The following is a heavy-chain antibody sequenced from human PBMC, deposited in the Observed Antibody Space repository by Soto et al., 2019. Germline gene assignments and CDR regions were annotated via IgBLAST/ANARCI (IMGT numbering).Heavy chain of an antibody. CDR1: GGSISTYY. V-gene: IGHV4-59*01. CDR3: ARATHGSGSYTFDY. D-gene: IGHD3-10*01. CDR2: IYYSGST. J-gene: IGHJ4*02. Sequence: PSETLSLTCTVSGGSISTYYWSWIRQPPGMGLEWIGYIYYSGSTNYNPSLKSRVTISIDTSKNQISLKLSSVTAADTAVYYCARATHGSGSYTFDYWSQGTLVTVS.